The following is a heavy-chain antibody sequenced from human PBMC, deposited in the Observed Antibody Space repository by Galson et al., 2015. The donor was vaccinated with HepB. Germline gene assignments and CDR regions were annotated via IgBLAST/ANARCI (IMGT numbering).Heavy chain of an antibody. J-gene: IGHJ4*02. Sequence: SLRLSCAASGFAFGNYGMHWVRQAPGKGLEWMALIWKDGSNKHYADSLKGRFRISRDNTKNTLFLEADSLRAEDTAVYYCAREDATITVAALEYWGQGVQVTVSS. CDR3: AREDATITVAALEY. CDR1: GFAFGNYG. V-gene: IGHV3-33*01. CDR2: IWKDGSNK. D-gene: IGHD6-19*01.